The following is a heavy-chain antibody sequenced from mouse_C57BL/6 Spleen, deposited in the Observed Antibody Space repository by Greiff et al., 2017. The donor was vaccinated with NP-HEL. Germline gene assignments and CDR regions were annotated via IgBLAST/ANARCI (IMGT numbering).Heavy chain of an antibody. CDR1: GYTFTSYW. V-gene: IGHV1-64*01. CDR2: IHPNSGST. Sequence: QVQLQQSGAELVKPGASVKLSCKASGYTFTSYWMHWVKQRPGQGLEWIGMIHPNSGSTNYNEKFKSKATLTVDKSSSTAYMQLSSLTSEDSAVYYCARYRAYSNFSMDYWGQGTSVTVSS. J-gene: IGHJ4*01. D-gene: IGHD2-5*01. CDR3: ARYRAYSNFSMDY.